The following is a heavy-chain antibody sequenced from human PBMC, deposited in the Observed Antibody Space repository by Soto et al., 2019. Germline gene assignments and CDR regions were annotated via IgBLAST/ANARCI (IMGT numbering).Heavy chain of an antibody. CDR3: AARIAAATMFDY. Sequence: QGQLVESGGGVVQPGRSLRLSCAASGFTFSSYGMHWVRQAPGKGLEGVAVIWYDGNNKYYADSVKGRFSISRDNSKNTLFLQMNSLRAEDTAVYYCAARIAAATMFDYWGRGTLVTVSS. D-gene: IGHD6-13*01. J-gene: IGHJ4*02. CDR2: IWYDGNNK. CDR1: GFTFSSYG. V-gene: IGHV3-33*01.